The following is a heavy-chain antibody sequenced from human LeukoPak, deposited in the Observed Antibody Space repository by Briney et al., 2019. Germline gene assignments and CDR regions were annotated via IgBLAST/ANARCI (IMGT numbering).Heavy chain of an antibody. CDR3: ARDGWDGDYVWTVFNWFDP. CDR1: GYTFTGYY. Sequence: ASVKVSCKASGYTFTGYYMHWVRQAPGQGLEWMGWINPNSGGTNYAQKFQGRVTMTRDTSISTAYMELSRLRSDDTAVYYCARDGWDGDYVWTVFNWFDPWGQGTLVTVSS. D-gene: IGHD4-17*01. CDR2: INPNSGGT. J-gene: IGHJ5*02. V-gene: IGHV1-2*02.